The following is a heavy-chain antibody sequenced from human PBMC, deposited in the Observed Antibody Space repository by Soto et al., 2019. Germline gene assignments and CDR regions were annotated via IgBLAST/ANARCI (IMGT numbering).Heavy chain of an antibody. Sequence: SGGSLRLSCAASGFTLSDHYIDWVRQAPGKGLEWVGRSRNKDNSYTTEYAASVQGRFSFSRDESKNSIYLQMNSLKTEDTAVYYCSRGDYYDTSNPTPWGQGTLVTVS. CDR1: GFTLSDHY. D-gene: IGHD3-22*01. CDR3: SRGDYYDTSNPTP. J-gene: IGHJ5*02. CDR2: SRNKDNSYTT. V-gene: IGHV3-72*01.